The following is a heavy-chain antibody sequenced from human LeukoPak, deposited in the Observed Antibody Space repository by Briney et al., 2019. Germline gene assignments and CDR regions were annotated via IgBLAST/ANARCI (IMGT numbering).Heavy chain of an antibody. Sequence: SSETLSLTCTVSGGSISSYYWSWIRQPPGKGLERIGYIYYSGTTNYNPSLKSRVTISVDTSKNQFSLKLSSVTAADTAVYYCARGVYIAAAQYGYWGQGTLVTVSS. CDR3: ARGVYIAAAQYGY. J-gene: IGHJ4*02. CDR2: IYYSGTT. CDR1: GGSISSYY. D-gene: IGHD6-13*01. V-gene: IGHV4-59*01.